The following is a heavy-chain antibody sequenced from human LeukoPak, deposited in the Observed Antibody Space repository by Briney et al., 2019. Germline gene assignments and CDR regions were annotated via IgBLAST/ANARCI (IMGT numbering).Heavy chain of an antibody. CDR3: ATGGSEYRSDWFDS. CDR2: IGGSGEST. D-gene: IGHD5-18*01. Sequence: GGSLRLSCAASGFTFRNYAMNWVRQAPGKGLGWVSAIGGSGESTYYSESVKGRFTIFRDNSKNTLYLQMNSLRVEDTAVYYCATGGSEYRSDWFDSWGQGTLVNVAS. V-gene: IGHV3-23*01. CDR1: GFTFRNYA. J-gene: IGHJ5*01.